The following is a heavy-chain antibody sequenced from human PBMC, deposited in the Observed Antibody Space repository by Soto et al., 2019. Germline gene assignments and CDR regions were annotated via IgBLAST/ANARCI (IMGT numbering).Heavy chain of an antibody. D-gene: IGHD2-8*01. CDR2: ISGNSNYI. J-gene: IGHJ6*02. Sequence: EVQLVESGGGLVEPGGSLRLSCAAASGFTFSLYNMNWVRQSPGKGLEWVSSISGNSNYIYYADSVRGRFTISRDNTKTSLSLQMNSLRAEDTAVYYCATVPQWCMQCLDVWGQGTTVTVSS. V-gene: IGHV3-21*01. CDR1: GFTFSLYN. CDR3: ATVPQWCMQCLDV.